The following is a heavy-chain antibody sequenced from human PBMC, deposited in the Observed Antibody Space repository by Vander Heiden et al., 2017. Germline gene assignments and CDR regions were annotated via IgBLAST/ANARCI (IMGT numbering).Heavy chain of an antibody. CDR2: ISGSGGST. V-gene: IGHV3-23*01. Sequence: EVHPLESGGGLVQPGGSLRLSCAASGFTFGSCAMRRVRRAPGKGLGWVSAISGSGGSTYYADFGKGRFTISRDNSKNTLYLQMNSLRAEDTAVYYCAKDRHYGDYGHFDYWGQGTLVTVSS. CDR1: GFTFGSCA. D-gene: IGHD4-17*01. J-gene: IGHJ4*02. CDR3: AKDRHYGDYGHFDY.